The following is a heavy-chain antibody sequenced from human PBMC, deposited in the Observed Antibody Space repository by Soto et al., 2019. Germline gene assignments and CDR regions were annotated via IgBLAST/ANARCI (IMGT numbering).Heavy chain of an antibody. Sequence: PGGSLRLSCAASGFTFSSYAMSWVRQAPGKGLEWVSAISGSGGSTYYADSVKGRFTISRDNSKNTLYLQMNSLRAEDTAVYYCAKPGYSSSWHFAQTDYWGQGTLVTVSS. CDR2: ISGSGGST. V-gene: IGHV3-23*01. CDR1: GFTFSSYA. D-gene: IGHD6-13*01. CDR3: AKPGYSSSWHFAQTDY. J-gene: IGHJ4*02.